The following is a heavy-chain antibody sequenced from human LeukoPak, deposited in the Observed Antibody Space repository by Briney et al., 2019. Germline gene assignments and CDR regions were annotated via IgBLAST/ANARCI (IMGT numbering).Heavy chain of an antibody. Sequence: PGGSLRLSCAASGFTFSRFWMNWVRQAPGKGLEWVANINQDGSAEYYVDSVKGRFTISRDNAKNSLYLQMNSLRAEDTAVYYCSRDIFNYEILPGHSGYWGQGTVVTVSS. V-gene: IGHV3-7*04. D-gene: IGHD3-9*01. CDR3: SRDIFNYEILPGHSGY. J-gene: IGHJ4*02. CDR1: GFTFSRFW. CDR2: INQDGSAE.